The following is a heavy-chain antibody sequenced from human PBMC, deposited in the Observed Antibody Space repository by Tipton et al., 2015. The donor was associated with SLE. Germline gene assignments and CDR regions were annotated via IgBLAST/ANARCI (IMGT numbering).Heavy chain of an antibody. CDR1: GFTFSSYG. CDR2: IYSGGST. Sequence: SLRLSCAASGFTFSSYGMHWVRQAPGKGLEWVSVIYSGGSTYYADSVKGRFTISRDNSKNTLYLQMNSLRADDTAVYYCARAPGWLRGYFDYWGQGTLVTVSS. CDR3: ARAPGWLRGYFDY. J-gene: IGHJ4*02. D-gene: IGHD5-24*01. V-gene: IGHV3-NL1*01.